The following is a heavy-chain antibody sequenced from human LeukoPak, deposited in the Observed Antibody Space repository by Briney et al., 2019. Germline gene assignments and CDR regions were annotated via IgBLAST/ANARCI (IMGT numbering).Heavy chain of an antibody. Sequence: EGSLRLSCAASGFTFSSYAMHWVRQAPGKGLEWVAVISYDGSNKYYADSVKGRFTISRDNSKNTLYLQMNSLRAEDTAVYYCAREGSGGYCSGGSCYYFDYWGQGTLVTVSS. CDR3: AREGSGGYCSGGSCYYFDY. J-gene: IGHJ4*02. CDR2: ISYDGSNK. V-gene: IGHV3-30-3*01. CDR1: GFTFSSYA. D-gene: IGHD2-15*01.